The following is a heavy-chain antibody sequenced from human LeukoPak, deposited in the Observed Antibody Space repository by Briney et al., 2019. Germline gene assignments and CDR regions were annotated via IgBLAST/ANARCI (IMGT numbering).Heavy chain of an antibody. CDR1: GFTFSSYG. V-gene: IGHV3-23*01. J-gene: IGHJ4*02. CDR3: ARRVNSGSQSD. D-gene: IGHD1-26*01. CDR2: ISGSGGST. Sequence: GGSLRLSCAASGFTFSSYGMSWVRQAPGKGLEWVSAISGSGGSTYYADSVKGRFTISRDNSKNTLYLQMNSLRAEDTAVYYCARRVNSGSQSDWGQGTLVTVSS.